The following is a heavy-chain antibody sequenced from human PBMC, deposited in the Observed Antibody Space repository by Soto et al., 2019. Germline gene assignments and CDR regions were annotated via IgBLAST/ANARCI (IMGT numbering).Heavy chain of an antibody. CDR1: GGSISSYY. CDR3: ARGEDYGGNPDY. V-gene: IGHV4-59*01. CDR2: VYYTGST. Sequence: SETLSLTCSVSGGSISSYYWIWIRQPPGKGLEWIGYVYYTGSTNYNPSLKSRVTISVDTSKNQFSLKLNSVTAADTAVYFCARGEDYGGNPDYWGQGTLVTVSS. D-gene: IGHD4-17*01. J-gene: IGHJ4*02.